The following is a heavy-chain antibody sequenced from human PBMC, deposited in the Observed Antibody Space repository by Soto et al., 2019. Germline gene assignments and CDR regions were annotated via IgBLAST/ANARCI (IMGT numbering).Heavy chain of an antibody. Sequence: LSEALSLTCAVSGGSSIGYYWSWILQPPWKGLEWIGEINHSGSTNYNPSLKSRVTISVDTSKNQFSLKLSSVTAADTAVYYCARASRCSSTSCHHPFDYWGQGTLVTVSS. D-gene: IGHD2-2*01. CDR1: GGSSIGYY. CDR3: ARASRCSSTSCHHPFDY. V-gene: IGHV4-34*01. J-gene: IGHJ4*02. CDR2: INHSGST.